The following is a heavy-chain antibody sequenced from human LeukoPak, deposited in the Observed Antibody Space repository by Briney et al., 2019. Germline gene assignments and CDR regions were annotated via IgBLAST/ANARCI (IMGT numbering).Heavy chain of an antibody. Sequence: PSETLSLTCSVSGGPISLSYYYWGWIRQPPGKGLEWIGEINHSGSTNYNPSLKSRVTISVDTSKNQFSLKLSSVTAADTAVYYCARIVAGVLDYWGQGTLVTVSS. CDR1: GGPISLSYYY. CDR2: INHSGST. CDR3: ARIVAGVLDY. J-gene: IGHJ4*02. V-gene: IGHV4-39*07. D-gene: IGHD6-19*01.